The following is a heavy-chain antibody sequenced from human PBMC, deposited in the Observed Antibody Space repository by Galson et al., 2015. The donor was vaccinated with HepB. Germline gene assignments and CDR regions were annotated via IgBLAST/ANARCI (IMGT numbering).Heavy chain of an antibody. D-gene: IGHD2-21*02. Sequence: SLRLSCAASGFTFSSYSMNWVRQAPGKGLEWVSSISSSSSYIYYADSVKGRFTISRDNAKNSLYLQMNSLRAEDTAVYYCASPCGGDCYSRSEGAFDIWGQGTMVTVSS. V-gene: IGHV3-21*01. CDR1: GFTFSSYS. J-gene: IGHJ3*02. CDR3: ASPCGGDCYSRSEGAFDI. CDR2: ISSSSSYI.